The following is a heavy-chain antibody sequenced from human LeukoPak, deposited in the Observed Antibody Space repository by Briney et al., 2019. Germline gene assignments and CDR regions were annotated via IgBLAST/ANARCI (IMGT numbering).Heavy chain of an antibody. V-gene: IGHV4-59*01. CDR1: GGSISSYY. CDR2: IYYSGST. CDR3: ARDTGNYYYYGMDV. D-gene: IGHD2-8*02. J-gene: IGHJ6*02. Sequence: SETLSLTCTVSGGSISSYYWSWIRQPPGKGLEWIGYIYYSGSTNYNPSLKSRVTISVDTSKNQFSLKLSSVTAADTAVYYCARDTGNYYYYGMDVWGQGTTATVSS.